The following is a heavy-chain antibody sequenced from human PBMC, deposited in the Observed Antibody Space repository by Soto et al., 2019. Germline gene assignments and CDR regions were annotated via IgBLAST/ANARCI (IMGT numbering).Heavy chain of an antibody. CDR3: ARDLHDYVSFRFDP. D-gene: IGHD3-16*01. Sequence: EVQLVESGGGLVKPGGSLRLSCAASGFTFSNYSMNWVRQAPGKGLKWVSSISTSSGYRYYADSVKGRFTISRDNAKKSLYLQMNSLRAEDTAVYYCARDLHDYVSFRFDPWGQGTLVTVSS. CDR1: GFTFSNYS. J-gene: IGHJ5*02. V-gene: IGHV3-21*01. CDR2: ISTSSGYR.